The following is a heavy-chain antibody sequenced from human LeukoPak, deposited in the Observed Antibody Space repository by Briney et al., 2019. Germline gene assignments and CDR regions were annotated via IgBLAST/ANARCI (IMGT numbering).Heavy chain of an antibody. CDR2: ISNTGGGT. CDR3: AKGYRYFDY. Sequence: GGSLRLSCVVSGFTFGSYAMGWVRQAPGKGLEWVSGISNTGGGTYYADSVKGRFITSRDNSKDTLYLQMNSLRAEDPAVYYCAKGYRYFDYWGQGTLVTVSS. D-gene: IGHD5-18*01. CDR1: GFTFGSYA. J-gene: IGHJ4*02. V-gene: IGHV3-23*01.